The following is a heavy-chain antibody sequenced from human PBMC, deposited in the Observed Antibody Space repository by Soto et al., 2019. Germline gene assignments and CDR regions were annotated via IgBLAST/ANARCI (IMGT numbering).Heavy chain of an antibody. CDR2: ISSSSSTI. CDR3: AREKGGTTYYYYGMDV. CDR1: GFTFSSYS. J-gene: IGHJ6*02. Sequence: EVQLVEAGGGLVQPGGSLRRSCAASGFTFSSYSMNWVRQAPGRGLEWVSYISSSSSTIYYAASVKGRFTITRDNAKNSLYLQMNSLRDEDTAVYYCAREKGGTTYYYYGMDVWGQGTTVSVSS. D-gene: IGHD1-7*01. V-gene: IGHV3-48*02.